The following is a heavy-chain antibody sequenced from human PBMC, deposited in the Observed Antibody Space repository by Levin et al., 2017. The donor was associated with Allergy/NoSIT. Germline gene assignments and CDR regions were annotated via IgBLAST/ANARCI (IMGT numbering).Heavy chain of an antibody. V-gene: IGHV4-31*03. CDR1: GGSISSGGYY. CDR3: AREGELGMHYFDY. D-gene: IGHD7-27*01. CDR2: IYYSGST. J-gene: IGHJ4*02. Sequence: SQTLSLTCTVSGGSISSGGYYWSWIRQHPGKGLEWIGYIYYSGSTYYNPSLKSRVTISVDTSKNQFSLKLSSVTAADTAVYYCAREGELGMHYFDYWGQGTLVTVSS.